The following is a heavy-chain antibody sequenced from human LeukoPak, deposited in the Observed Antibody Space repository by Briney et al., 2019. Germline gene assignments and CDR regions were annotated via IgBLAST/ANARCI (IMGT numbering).Heavy chain of an antibody. CDR2: IHYSGST. D-gene: IGHD5-18*01. CDR3: AGRYSYGPVAFDI. V-gene: IGHV4-59*01. Sequence: SETLSLTCTVSSGSINNYYWSWIRQPPGKGLEWIGYIHYSGSTNYNPSLKSRVTISVDTSKNEFSLKLSSVTAADTAVYYCAGRYSYGPVAFDIWGQGTMVTVSS. J-gene: IGHJ3*02. CDR1: SGSINNYY.